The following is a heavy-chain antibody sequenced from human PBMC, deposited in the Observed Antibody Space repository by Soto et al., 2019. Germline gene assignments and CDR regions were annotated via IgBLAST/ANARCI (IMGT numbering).Heavy chain of an antibody. CDR1: GFTFGDYA. CDR2: IRSKAYGGTT. Sequence: GGSLRLSCTASGFTFGDYAMSWVRQAPGKGLEWVGFIRSKAYGGTTEYAASVKGRFTISRDDSKSIAYLQMNSLKTEDTAVYYCTRWGNYVPFDYWGQGTLVTVSS. J-gene: IGHJ4*02. D-gene: IGHD4-4*01. V-gene: IGHV3-49*04. CDR3: TRWGNYVPFDY.